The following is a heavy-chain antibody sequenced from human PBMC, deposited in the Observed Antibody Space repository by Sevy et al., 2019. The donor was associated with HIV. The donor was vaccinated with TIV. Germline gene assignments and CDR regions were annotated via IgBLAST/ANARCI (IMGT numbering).Heavy chain of an antibody. CDR1: RFTFSSYS. CDR2: ISTSSSYI. V-gene: IGHV3-21*01. D-gene: IGHD1-26*01. J-gene: IGHJ4*02. Sequence: GGSLRLSCAASRFTFSSYSMNWVRQAPGKGLEWVSSISTSSSYIYYPDSVKGRFTISRDNAKNSLYLQMNSMRAEDMAVYYCARDEVGGSYWEFDYWGQGTLVTVSS. CDR3: ARDEVGGSYWEFDY.